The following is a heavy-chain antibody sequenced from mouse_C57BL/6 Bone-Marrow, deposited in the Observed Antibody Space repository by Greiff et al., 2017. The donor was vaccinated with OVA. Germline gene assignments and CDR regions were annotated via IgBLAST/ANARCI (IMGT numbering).Heavy chain of an antibody. J-gene: IGHJ2*01. D-gene: IGHD1-1*02. V-gene: IGHV1-81*01. CDR2: IYPRSGNT. Sequence: VNVVESGAELARPGASVKLSCKASGYTFTSYGISWVKQRTGQGLEWIGEIYPRSGNTYYNEKFKGKATLTADKSSSTAYMELRSLTSEDSAVYFCATGYGQYYFDYWGQGTTLTVSS. CDR3: ATGYGQYYFDY. CDR1: GYTFTSYG.